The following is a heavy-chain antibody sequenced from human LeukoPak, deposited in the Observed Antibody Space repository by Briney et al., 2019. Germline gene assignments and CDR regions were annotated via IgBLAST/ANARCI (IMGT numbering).Heavy chain of an antibody. D-gene: IGHD3-10*02. CDR3: AELGITMIGGV. CDR1: GFTFSSYW. CDR2: IKTDGSNT. Sequence: GGSLRLSCAASGFTFSSYWMHWVRQAPGKGLVWVSRIKTDGSNTNYADSVKGRFTISRDNAKNTLYLQMSSLRAEDTAVYYCAELGITMIGGVWGKGTTVTISS. J-gene: IGHJ6*04. V-gene: IGHV3-74*01.